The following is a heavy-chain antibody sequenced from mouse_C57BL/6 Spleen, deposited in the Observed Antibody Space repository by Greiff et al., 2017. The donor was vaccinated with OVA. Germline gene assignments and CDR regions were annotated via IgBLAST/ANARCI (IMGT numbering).Heavy chain of an antibody. D-gene: IGHD2-1*01. V-gene: IGHV1-26*01. CDR2: INPNNGGT. Sequence: EVQLQQSGPELVKPGASVKISCKASGYTFTDYYMNWVKQSHGKSLEWIGDINPNNGGTSYNQKFKGKATLTVDKSSSTAYMELRSLTSEDSAVYYCARKERSIYYGNFYAMDYWGQGTSVTVSS. J-gene: IGHJ4*01. CDR3: ARKERSIYYGNFYAMDY. CDR1: GYTFTDYY.